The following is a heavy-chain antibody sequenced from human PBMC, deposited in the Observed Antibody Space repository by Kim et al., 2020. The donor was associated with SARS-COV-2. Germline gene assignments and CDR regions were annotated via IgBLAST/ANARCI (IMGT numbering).Heavy chain of an antibody. V-gene: IGHV3-23*01. Sequence: AESGQGRFTISRDTAKKTLYLQMSGLRAEDTALYYCAKGNTVLVTAAPYYWGQGTLVTVSS. D-gene: IGHD2-2*01. CDR3: AKGNTVLVTAAPYY. J-gene: IGHJ4*02.